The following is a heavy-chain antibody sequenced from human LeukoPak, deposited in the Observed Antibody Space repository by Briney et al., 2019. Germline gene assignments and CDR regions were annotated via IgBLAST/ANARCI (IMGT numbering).Heavy chain of an antibody. D-gene: IGHD4-23*01. Sequence: GGSLRLSCAASGFTFDDFAMHWVRQAPGKGLEWVSGISWNGGSIGYADSVKGRFTISRDNAKNSLSLQMNSLRAEDTALYYCAKDTDYGGNSGLDYWGQGTLVTVSS. CDR1: GFTFDDFA. CDR3: AKDTDYGGNSGLDY. CDR2: ISWNGGSI. V-gene: IGHV3-9*01. J-gene: IGHJ4*02.